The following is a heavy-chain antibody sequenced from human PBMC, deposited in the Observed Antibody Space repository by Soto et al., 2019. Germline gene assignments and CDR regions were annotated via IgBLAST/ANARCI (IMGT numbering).Heavy chain of an antibody. J-gene: IGHJ5*02. D-gene: IGHD5-12*01. V-gene: IGHV1-18*01. CDR3: ARHHGPTTSENWFDP. CDR2: ISSYSGDP. Sequence: QVHLVQSGVEVKTPGASVKVSCQASGYTFFTYDISWVRQAPGQGLEWMGWISSYSGDPKYAQKFQGRVTMTTDTSTTTAYLELRSRRSDDTAVYYCARHHGPTTSENWFDPWGQGTLVTVSS. CDR1: GYTFFTYD.